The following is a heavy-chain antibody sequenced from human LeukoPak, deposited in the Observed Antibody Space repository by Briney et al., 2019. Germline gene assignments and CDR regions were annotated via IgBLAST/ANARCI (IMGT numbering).Heavy chain of an antibody. V-gene: IGHV4-61*02. D-gene: IGHD3-22*01. CDR1: GGSISSGNYY. J-gene: IGHJ3*02. CDR3: AGPYDSSGYYYNDAFDM. Sequence: PSQTLSLTCTVSGGSISSGNYYRSWIRQPAGKGLEWIGRISTSGSTNYNPSLKSRVTISVDTSKNQLSLKLSSVTAADTAVYYCAGPYDSSGYYYNDAFDMWGQGTMVTVSS. CDR2: ISTSGST.